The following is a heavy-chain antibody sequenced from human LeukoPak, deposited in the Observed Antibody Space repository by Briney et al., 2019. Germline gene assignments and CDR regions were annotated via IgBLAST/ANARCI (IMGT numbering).Heavy chain of an antibody. V-gene: IGHV4-39*07. Sequence: SETLSLTCTVSGGSISSSSYYWGWIRQPPGKGLEWIGSIYYSGSTYYNPSLKSRVTISVDTSKNQFSLKLSSVTAADTAVYYCARAAYYYDSSGYYRVYYFDYWGQGTLVTVSS. CDR3: ARAAYYYDSSGYYRVYYFDY. CDR1: GGSISSSSYY. D-gene: IGHD3-22*01. CDR2: IYYSGST. J-gene: IGHJ4*02.